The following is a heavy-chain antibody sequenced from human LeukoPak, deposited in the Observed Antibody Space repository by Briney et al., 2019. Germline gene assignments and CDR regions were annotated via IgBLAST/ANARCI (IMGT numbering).Heavy chain of an antibody. Sequence: GASLKVSCKASGYTFTSYDINWVRQATGQGLGWMGWINPNIGNTGYAQKFQGRVTMTRNTSISTAYMERSSLRSEDTAVYYCARGPMVRGVIRHNWFDPWGQGTMVTVSS. D-gene: IGHD3-10*01. CDR3: ARGPMVRGVIRHNWFDP. CDR2: INPNIGNT. J-gene: IGHJ5*02. CDR1: GYTFTSYD. V-gene: IGHV1-8*01.